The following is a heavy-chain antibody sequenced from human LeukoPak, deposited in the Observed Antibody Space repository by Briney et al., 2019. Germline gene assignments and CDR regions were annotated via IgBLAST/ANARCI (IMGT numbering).Heavy chain of an antibody. D-gene: IGHD6-13*01. Sequence: GESLKISCKGSGYSFTSYWIAWVRQMPGKGLEWMGITYPGDSDTRYSPSFQGQVTISADKSISTAYLQWSSLKASDTAMYYCARQSAFSSSFYFDYWGQGTLVTVSS. J-gene: IGHJ4*02. V-gene: IGHV5-51*01. CDR1: GYSFTSYW. CDR2: TYPGDSDT. CDR3: ARQSAFSSSFYFDY.